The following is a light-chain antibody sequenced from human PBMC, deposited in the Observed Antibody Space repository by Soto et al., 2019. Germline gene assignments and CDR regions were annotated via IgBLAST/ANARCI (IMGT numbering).Light chain of an antibody. Sequence: EIVLTQSPGTLSLSPGERATLSCRASQSVDSTYLTWYQQKPGQAPRLLIYGASGRATGIPDRFSGSGSGTDFTLTISRLEPEDFAVYFCQYYDSVRTLCQGT. CDR1: QSVDSTY. J-gene: IGKJ1*01. CDR3: QYYDSVRT. V-gene: IGKV3-20*01. CDR2: GAS.